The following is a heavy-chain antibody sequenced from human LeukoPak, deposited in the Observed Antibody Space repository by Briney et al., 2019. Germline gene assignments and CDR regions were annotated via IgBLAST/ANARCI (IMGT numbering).Heavy chain of an antibody. CDR2: ISGSGGST. V-gene: IGHV3-23*01. CDR1: GFTFSSYA. CDR3: ARDSGGSPFDI. Sequence: PGGSLRLSCAASGFTFSSYAMSWVRQAPGKGLEWVSAISGSGGSTFYADSVKGRFTISRDNAKNSLYLQMNSLRAEDTAVYYCARDSGGSPFDIWGQGTMVTVSS. D-gene: IGHD3-16*01. J-gene: IGHJ3*02.